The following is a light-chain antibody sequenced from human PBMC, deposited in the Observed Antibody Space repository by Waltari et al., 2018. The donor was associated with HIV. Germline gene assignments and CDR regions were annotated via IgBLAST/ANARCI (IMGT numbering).Light chain of an antibody. CDR2: KNY. CDR1: SSTIGNDN. V-gene: IGLV1-47*01. Sequence: QSVLTQPPSASGTPGQTVTISRSGRSSTIGNDNVYWYQQLPGMTPKLLIYKNYQRPSGVPDRFAGSKSGTSASLAISGLRSEDEADYYCVGWDGSLSGYVFGAGTKVTVL. CDR3: VGWDGSLSGYV. J-gene: IGLJ1*01.